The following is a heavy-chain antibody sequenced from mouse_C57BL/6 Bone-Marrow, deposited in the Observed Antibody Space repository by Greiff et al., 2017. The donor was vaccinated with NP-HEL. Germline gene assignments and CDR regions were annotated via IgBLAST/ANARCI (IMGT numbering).Heavy chain of an antibody. Sequence: EVKLVESGGGLVKPGGSLKLSCAASGFTFSDYGMHWVRQAPEKGLEWVAYISSGSSTIYYADTVQGRFTISRDNAKNTLFLQMTSLRSEDTAMYYCARWITTVVPHYYAMDYWGQGTSVTVSS. CDR1: GFTFSDYG. CDR2: ISSGSSTI. J-gene: IGHJ4*01. CDR3: ARWITTVVPHYYAMDY. V-gene: IGHV5-17*01. D-gene: IGHD1-1*01.